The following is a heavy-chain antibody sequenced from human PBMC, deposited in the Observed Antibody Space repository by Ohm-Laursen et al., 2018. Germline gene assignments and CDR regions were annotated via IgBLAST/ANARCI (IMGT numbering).Heavy chain of an antibody. J-gene: IGHJ4*02. Sequence: SLRLSCSASGFTFDDYAMHWVRQAPGRGLEWVSGISWYSGSIGYADSVKGRFTISRDNAKNSLYLQMNSLRAEDTAVYYCARDNDYYDSSGPGYYFDYWGQGTLVTVSS. CDR2: ISWYSGSI. CDR1: GFTFDDYA. D-gene: IGHD3-22*01. CDR3: ARDNDYYDSSGPGYYFDY. V-gene: IGHV3-9*01.